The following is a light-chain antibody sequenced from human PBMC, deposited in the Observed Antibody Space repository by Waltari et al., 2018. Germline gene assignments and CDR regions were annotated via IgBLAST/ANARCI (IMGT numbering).Light chain of an antibody. CDR1: QSVTTN. V-gene: IGKV3-15*01. J-gene: IGKJ4*01. CDR3: QQYNNWLALT. Sequence: EIVMTQFPATLSVSPGATVTLSCRASQSVTTNLAWYQHRPGQAPRLLISGAVTRATGVPARFSGSGSGTEFTLTITNLQPEDFVVYYCQQYNNWLALTFGGGTKVEMK. CDR2: GAV.